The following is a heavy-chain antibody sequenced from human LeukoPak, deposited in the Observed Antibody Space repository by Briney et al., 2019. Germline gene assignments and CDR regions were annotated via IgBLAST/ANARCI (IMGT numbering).Heavy chain of an antibody. Sequence: SETLSLTCSVSGDSIRRRSYYWGWIRQPPGKGLEWIGSIYYSGSTYYNPSLKSRVTISIDTSKSQLSVNLTSVTAADTAVYFCVDDSTGYYYFDYWGQGALVTVSS. CDR3: VDDSTGYYYFDY. V-gene: IGHV4-39*01. CDR1: GDSIRRRSYY. CDR2: IYYSGST. D-gene: IGHD3-9*01. J-gene: IGHJ4*02.